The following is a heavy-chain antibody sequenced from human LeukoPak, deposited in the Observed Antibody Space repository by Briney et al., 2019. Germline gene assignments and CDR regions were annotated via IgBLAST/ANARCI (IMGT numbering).Heavy chain of an antibody. Sequence: GGSLRLSCAASGFTFSTYTMNWVRQAPGKGLEWVSSISSSTTYIYYADSVKGRFTISRDNAKNSLYLQMNSLRAEDTAVYYCARLGLFPNRFDPWGQGTLVTVSS. D-gene: IGHD3-22*01. V-gene: IGHV3-21*01. J-gene: IGHJ5*02. CDR1: GFTFSTYT. CDR3: ARLGLFPNRFDP. CDR2: ISSSTTYI.